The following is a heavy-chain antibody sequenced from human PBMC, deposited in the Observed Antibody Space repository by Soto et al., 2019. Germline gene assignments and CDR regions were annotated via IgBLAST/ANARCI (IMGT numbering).Heavy chain of an antibody. D-gene: IGHD4-4*01. Sequence: LSLTCAVSGGSISSGGYSWSWIRQPPGQGLEWIGYIYHSGSTYYNPSLKSRVTISVDRSKNQFSLKLSSVTAADTAVYYCARAEPTTATFDPWGQGTLVTVSS. J-gene: IGHJ5*02. V-gene: IGHV4-30-2*01. CDR3: ARAEPTTATFDP. CDR2: IYHSGST. CDR1: GGSISSGGYS.